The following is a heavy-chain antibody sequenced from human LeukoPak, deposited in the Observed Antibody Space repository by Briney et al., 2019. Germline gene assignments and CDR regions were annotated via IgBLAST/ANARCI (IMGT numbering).Heavy chain of an antibody. CDR1: GFTFSSFW. CDR3: ARDFIVSYYDSSGFGY. Sequence: GGSLRLSCAASGFTFSSFWMSWVRQAPGKGLEWVANIKQDGSEKYYVDSVKGRFTISRDNAKNSLYLQMNSLRAEDTAVYYCARDFIVSYYDSSGFGYWGQGTLVTVSS. J-gene: IGHJ4*02. D-gene: IGHD3-22*01. V-gene: IGHV3-7*05. CDR2: IKQDGSEK.